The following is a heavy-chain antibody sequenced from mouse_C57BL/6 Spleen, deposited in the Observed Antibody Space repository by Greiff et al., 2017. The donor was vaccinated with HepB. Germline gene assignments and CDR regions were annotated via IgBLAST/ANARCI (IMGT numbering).Heavy chain of an antibody. J-gene: IGHJ3*01. D-gene: IGHD2-4*01. CDR1: GYSFTDYN. CDR3: ARLEDYDYDGWFAY. CDR2: INPNYGTT. Sequence: VQLQQSGPELVKPGASVKISCKASGYSFTDYNMNWVKQSNGKSLEWIGVINPNYGTTSYNQKFKGKATLTVDQSSSTAYIQLNRLTSEDSAVYYCARLEDYDYDGWFAYWGQGTLVTVSA. V-gene: IGHV1-39*01.